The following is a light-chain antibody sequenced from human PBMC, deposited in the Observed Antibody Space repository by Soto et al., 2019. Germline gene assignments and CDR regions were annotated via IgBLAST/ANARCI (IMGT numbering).Light chain of an antibody. V-gene: IGKV3-20*01. CDR3: QQYGGSRWT. J-gene: IGKJ1*01. CDR1: QSVSSTY. Sequence: EIVLTQSPGTLSLSPGERATLSCRASQSVSSTYLAWYQQKPGQAPRLLIYGASNRATGIPDRFSGSGSGTDFTITISRLEPADFAVYYCQQYGGSRWTFGQGTRVDI. CDR2: GAS.